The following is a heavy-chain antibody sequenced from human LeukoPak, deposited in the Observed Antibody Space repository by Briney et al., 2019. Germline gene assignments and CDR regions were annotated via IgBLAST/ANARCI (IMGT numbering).Heavy chain of an antibody. CDR3: ARDRGITTARGVPSWFDP. D-gene: IGHD3-10*01. CDR1: GGSVSSSNYY. Sequence: PSETLSLTYTVSGGSVSSSNYYWTWIRQPAGKGLEWIGRIYTTGSPSYSPSLKSRVTISVDTSTNQFSLKLTSVSAADTAVYYCARDRGITTARGVPSWFDPWGQGTLVTVSS. CDR2: IYTTGSP. J-gene: IGHJ5*02. V-gene: IGHV4-61*02.